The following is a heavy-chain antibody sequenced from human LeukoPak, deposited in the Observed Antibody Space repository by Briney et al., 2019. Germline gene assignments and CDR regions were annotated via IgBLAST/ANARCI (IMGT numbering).Heavy chain of an antibody. V-gene: IGHV3-30-3*01. CDR2: ISYDGSNK. CDR3: ARDRAIAAAGYYFDF. J-gene: IGHJ4*02. D-gene: IGHD6-13*01. CDR1: GFTFSSYA. Sequence: GGSLRLSCAASGFTFSSYAMHWVRQAPGKGLEWVAVISYDGSNKYYADSVKGRFTISRDNSKNTLYLQMNSLRAEDTAVYYCARDRAIAAAGYYFDFWGQGTLVTVSS.